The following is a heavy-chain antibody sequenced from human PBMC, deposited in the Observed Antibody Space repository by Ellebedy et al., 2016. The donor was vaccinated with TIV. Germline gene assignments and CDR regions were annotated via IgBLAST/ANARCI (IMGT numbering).Heavy chain of an antibody. Sequence: GESLKISCAASGFTFSNFWMSWVRQAPGKGLEWVANIKQDGNEKYYVDSVKGRFTISRDNAHSSLYLQMNSLRADDTAVYYCARGPYFVYWGQGTPVTVSS. D-gene: IGHD2-21*01. CDR3: ARGPYFVY. V-gene: IGHV3-7*03. CDR2: IKQDGNEK. J-gene: IGHJ4*02. CDR1: GFTFSNFW.